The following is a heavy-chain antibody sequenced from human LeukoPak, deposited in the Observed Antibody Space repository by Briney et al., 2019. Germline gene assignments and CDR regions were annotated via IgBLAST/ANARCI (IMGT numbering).Heavy chain of an antibody. J-gene: IGHJ5*02. CDR1: GFTFSSYT. D-gene: IGHD4-17*01. V-gene: IGHV3-21*01. Sequence: GSLRLSCAASGFTFSSYTMHWVRQAPGKGLEWVSSISGSGTYIYYADSVKGRFTISRDDAKNSLYLQMDTLRAGDTAVYYCARDRGGYYYGEGSNWFDPWGQGTLVTVSS. CDR3: ARDRGGYYYGEGSNWFDP. CDR2: ISGSGTYI.